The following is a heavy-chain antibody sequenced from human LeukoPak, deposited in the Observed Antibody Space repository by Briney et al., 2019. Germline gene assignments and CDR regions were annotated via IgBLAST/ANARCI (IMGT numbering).Heavy chain of an antibody. CDR3: ATIVGATTHDY. Sequence: PGGSLRLSCAASGFSFSSYAIHWVRQAPGKGLEWVTFMSSDGGNQYHADSVKGRFTISRDNSKNTLYLQMNSLRAEDTAVYYCATIVGATTHDYWGQGTLVTVSS. CDR2: MSSDGGNQ. CDR1: GFSFSSYA. D-gene: IGHD1-26*01. J-gene: IGHJ4*02. V-gene: IGHV3-30*07.